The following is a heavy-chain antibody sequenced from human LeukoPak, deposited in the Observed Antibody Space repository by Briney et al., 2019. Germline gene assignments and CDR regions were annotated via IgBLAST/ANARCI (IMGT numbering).Heavy chain of an antibody. D-gene: IGHD4-11*01. CDR3: AKDAQRGFDYSNSLEY. V-gene: IGHV3-23*01. CDR2: ISTNGVST. Sequence: GGSLRLSCAASGFTFNTYAMNWVRQAPGKGLEWVSGISTNGVSTYYADSVKGRFTISRDNSKNTVSLQMNSLRDEDTAVYYCAKDAQRGFDYSNSLEYWGQGTLVTVSS. J-gene: IGHJ4*02. CDR1: GFTFNTYA.